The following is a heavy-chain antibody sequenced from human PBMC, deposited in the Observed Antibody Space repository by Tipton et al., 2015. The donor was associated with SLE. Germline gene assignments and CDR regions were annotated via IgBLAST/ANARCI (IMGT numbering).Heavy chain of an antibody. CDR2: IYHSGST. Sequence: TLSLTCTVSAGSITSSSYYWAWIRQPPGKGLEWIGTIYHSGSTYYNPSLKSRVTISVDTSKNQFSLKLSSVTAADTAVYYCAHVGSGYFDYWGQGTLVTVSS. V-gene: IGHV4-39*07. CDR1: AGSITSSSYY. CDR3: AHVGSGYFDY. D-gene: IGHD2-15*01. J-gene: IGHJ4*02.